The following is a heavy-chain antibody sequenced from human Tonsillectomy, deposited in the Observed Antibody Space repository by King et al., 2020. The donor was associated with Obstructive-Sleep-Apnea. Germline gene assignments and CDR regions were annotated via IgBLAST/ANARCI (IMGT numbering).Heavy chain of an antibody. CDR1: GFTFSSYW. J-gene: IGHJ4*02. Sequence: VQLVESGGGLVQPGGSLRLSCAASGFTFSSYWMHWVRQAPGKGLVGVSRINSDWSSTNYSDSVKGRFPISRYNAKKKQYLKMKSLRSEDTAVYYCARDPESSGYYSRVIHFDYWGQGTLVTVSS. CDR2: INSDWSST. CDR3: ARDPESSGYYSRVIHFDY. V-gene: IGHV3-74*01. D-gene: IGHD3-22*01.